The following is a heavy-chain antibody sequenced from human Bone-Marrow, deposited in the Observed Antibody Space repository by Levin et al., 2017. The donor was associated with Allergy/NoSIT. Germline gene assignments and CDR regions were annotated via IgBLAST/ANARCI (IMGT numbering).Heavy chain of an antibody. V-gene: IGHV3-30*04. CDR2: ISYDVSNK. CDR3: ARDRAIFGTGEIDY. J-gene: IGHJ4*02. CDR1: GFTFSSYS. Sequence: PGGSLRLSCAASGFTFSSYSIHWVRQAPGKGLEWVAVISYDVSNKYYADSVRGRFTISRDNSKNTLYLQMNSLRAEDTAVYYCARDRAIFGTGEIDYWGQGTLVTVSS. D-gene: IGHD3-3*01.